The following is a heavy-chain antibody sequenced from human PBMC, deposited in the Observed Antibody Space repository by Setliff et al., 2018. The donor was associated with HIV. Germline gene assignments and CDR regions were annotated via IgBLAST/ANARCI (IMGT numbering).Heavy chain of an antibody. Sequence: ASVKVSCKVSGYTLTELSMHWVRQAPGKGLEWMGGFDPEDGERIYAQKFQGRVTMTEDTSTDTAYMELSSLRSEDTAVYYCAKGERRVADISDLNYMGVWGKGTMVTVSS. J-gene: IGHJ6*03. CDR2: FDPEDGER. D-gene: IGHD1-1*01. CDR1: GYTLTELS. V-gene: IGHV1-24*01. CDR3: AKGERRVADISDLNYMGV.